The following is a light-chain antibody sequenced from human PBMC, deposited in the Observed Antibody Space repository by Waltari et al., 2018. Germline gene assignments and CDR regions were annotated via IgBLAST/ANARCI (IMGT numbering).Light chain of an antibody. Sequence: QSALTQPASVSGSPGQSIPIPCTGTSSDVGGFNYVSWYQQHPGKNPQLMIYDVSNRPSGVSNRFSGSKSGNTASLTISGLQAEDEADYYCNSYTTSGTWVFGGGTKLTVL. CDR2: DVS. CDR1: SSDVGGFNY. V-gene: IGLV2-14*03. J-gene: IGLJ3*02. CDR3: NSYTTSGTWV.